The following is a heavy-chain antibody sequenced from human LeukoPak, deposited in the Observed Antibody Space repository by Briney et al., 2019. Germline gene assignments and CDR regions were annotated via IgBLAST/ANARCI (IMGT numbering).Heavy chain of an antibody. D-gene: IGHD2-15*01. V-gene: IGHV3-23*01. CDR3: AKDPPHCSGGSCYFDY. CDR1: GFTFSSYA. Sequence: GGSLGLSCAASGFTFSSYAMSWVRQAPGKGLEWVSAISGSGGSTYYADSVKGRFTISRDNSKNTLYLQMNSLRAEDTAVYYCAKDPPHCSGGSCYFDYWGQGTLVTVSS. J-gene: IGHJ4*02. CDR2: ISGSGGST.